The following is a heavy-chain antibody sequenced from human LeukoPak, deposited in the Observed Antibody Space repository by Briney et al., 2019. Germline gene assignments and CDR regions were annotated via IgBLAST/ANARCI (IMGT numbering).Heavy chain of an antibody. CDR2: IYYSGST. J-gene: IGHJ4*02. CDR3: ARATSSIAARLDY. CDR1: GGSISSSSYY. D-gene: IGHD6-6*01. V-gene: IGHV4-39*07. Sequence: SETLSLTCTVSGGSISSSSYYWGWIRQPPGKGLEWIGSIYYSGSTYYNPSLKSQVTISVDTSKNQFSLKLSSVTAADTAVYYCARATSSIAARLDYWGQGTLVTVSS.